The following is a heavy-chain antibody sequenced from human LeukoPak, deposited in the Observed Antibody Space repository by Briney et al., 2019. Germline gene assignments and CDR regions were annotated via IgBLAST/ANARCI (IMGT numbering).Heavy chain of an antibody. J-gene: IGHJ3*02. D-gene: IGHD1-14*01. CDR2: IYHSGST. V-gene: IGHV4-38-2*02. Sequence: SETLSLTCTVSGGSISSYYWGWIRQPPGKGLEWIGSIYHSGSTYYNPSRKSLVTISVDTSKNQFSLKLTSVTAADTAVYYCARHGKGAFDTWGQGTMVTVSS. CDR1: GGSISSYY. CDR3: ARHGKGAFDT.